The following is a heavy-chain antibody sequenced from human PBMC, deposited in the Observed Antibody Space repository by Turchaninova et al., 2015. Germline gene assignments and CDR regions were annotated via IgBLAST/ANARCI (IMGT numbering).Heavy chain of an antibody. J-gene: IGHJ6*02. CDR1: GFTYSSYA. CDR3: VKSIYYYYGMDV. CDR2: ISRNGGST. D-gene: IGHD2-21*01. Sequence: VRPWGVLLVYGAAYGFTYSSYAMHRVRQAPGNGLEYVSAISRNGGSTYYADSVKGRFTISRDNSKNTLYLQMSSLRAEDTAVYYCVKSIYYYYGMDVWGQGTTVTVSS. V-gene: IGHV3-64D*06.